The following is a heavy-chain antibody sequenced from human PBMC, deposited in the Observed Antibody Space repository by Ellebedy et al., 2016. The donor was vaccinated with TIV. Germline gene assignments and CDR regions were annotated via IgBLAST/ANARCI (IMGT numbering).Heavy chain of an antibody. CDR2: IVGSGA. V-gene: IGHV3-23*01. D-gene: IGHD5-18*01. Sequence: PGGSLRLSCAASGFTFSPYAMAWVRQAPGKGLEWVSGIVGSGAQKYADFVKGRFTISRDNSKRIVDLQMNSLRDEDTAVYFCAKDRTPGDGYWVFDNWGQGTLVSVFS. CDR3: AKDRTPGDGYWVFDN. J-gene: IGHJ4*02. CDR1: GFTFSPYA.